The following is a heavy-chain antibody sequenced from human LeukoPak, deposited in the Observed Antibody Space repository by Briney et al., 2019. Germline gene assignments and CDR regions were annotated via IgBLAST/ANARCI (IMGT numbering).Heavy chain of an antibody. CDR3: ARAGGMDSSGPYFDC. V-gene: IGHV4-4*02. D-gene: IGHD3-22*01. J-gene: IGHJ4*02. Sequence: PSETLSLTCAVSGGSISSSNWWSWVRQPPGKGLEWIGEIYHSGSTNYNPSLKSRVTISVDKSKNQFSLKLSSVTAADTAVYYCARAGGMDSSGPYFDCWGQGTLVTVSS. CDR2: IYHSGST. CDR1: GGSISSSNW.